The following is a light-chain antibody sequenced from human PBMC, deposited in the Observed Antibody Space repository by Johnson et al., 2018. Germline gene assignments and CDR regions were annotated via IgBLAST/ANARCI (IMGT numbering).Light chain of an antibody. CDR3: GTWDSSLSAGNV. Sequence: QSVLTQPPSVSAAPGQKVTISCSGSSSNIGNNYVSWYQQLPGTAPKLLIYENNKRPSGIPDRFSGSKSGTSATLGITVLQTGDEADYHCGTWDSSLSAGNVFGTGTKVTVL. CDR2: ENN. J-gene: IGLJ1*01. V-gene: IGLV1-51*02. CDR1: SSNIGNNY.